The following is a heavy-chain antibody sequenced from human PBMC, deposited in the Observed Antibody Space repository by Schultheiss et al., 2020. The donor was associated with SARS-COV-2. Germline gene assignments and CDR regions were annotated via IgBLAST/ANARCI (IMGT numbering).Heavy chain of an antibody. J-gene: IGHJ4*02. CDR3: AHRRVRFLEWLFDFDY. Sequence: SGPTLVKPTQTLTLTCTFSGFSLSTSGVGVGWIRQPPGKALEWLALIDWDDDKYYSTSLKTRLTITKDTSKNQVVLTMTNMDPVDTATYYCAHRRVRFLEWLFDFDYWGQGTLVTVSS. CDR1: GFSLSTSGVG. D-gene: IGHD3-3*01. CDR2: IDWDDDK. V-gene: IGHV2-70*12.